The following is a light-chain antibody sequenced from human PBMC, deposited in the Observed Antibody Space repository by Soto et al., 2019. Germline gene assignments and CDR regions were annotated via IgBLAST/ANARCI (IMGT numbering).Light chain of an antibody. CDR1: SSNIGAGYD. CDR3: QSYDSSLSVHYV. J-gene: IGLJ1*01. CDR2: GNS. Sequence: QSVLTQPPSVSGAPGQRVTISCTGSSSNIGAGYDVHWYQQLPGTAPKLLIYGNSNRPSGVPDRFSGSKSGTSASLAITGLQAEDEADSSCQSYDSSLSVHYVFGTGTKVTVL. V-gene: IGLV1-40*01.